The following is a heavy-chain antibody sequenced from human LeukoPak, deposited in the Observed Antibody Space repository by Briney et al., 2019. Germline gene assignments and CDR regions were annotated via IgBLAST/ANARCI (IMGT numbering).Heavy chain of an antibody. J-gene: IGHJ4*02. CDR3: AMFFTYYYDSSGYPLDY. CDR1: GFTFSDYY. CDR2: ISSSGSTI. D-gene: IGHD3-22*01. Sequence: PGGSLRLSCAASGFTFSDYYMSWIRQAPGKGLEWVSYISSSGSTIYYADSVKGRFTISRDNAKNSLYLQMNSLRAEDTAVYYCAMFFTYYYDSSGYPLDYWGQGTLVTVSS. V-gene: IGHV3-11*01.